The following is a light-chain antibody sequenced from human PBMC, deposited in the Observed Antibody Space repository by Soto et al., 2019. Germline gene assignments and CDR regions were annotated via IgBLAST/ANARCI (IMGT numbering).Light chain of an antibody. J-gene: IGLJ1*01. V-gene: IGLV2-11*01. Sequence: QSALTQPRSVSGSPGQSVTISCTGTSSDVGGYNFVSWYQQHPGKAPKLMIYDVNKRPSGVPDRFSGSKSGNTASLTISWLQAEDEADYYCCSNAGSYTYVFGTGTKLNVL. CDR1: SSDVGGYNF. CDR2: DVN. CDR3: CSNAGSYTYV.